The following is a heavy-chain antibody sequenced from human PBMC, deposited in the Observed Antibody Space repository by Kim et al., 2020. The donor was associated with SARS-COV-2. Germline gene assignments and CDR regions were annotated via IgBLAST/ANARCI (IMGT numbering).Heavy chain of an antibody. CDR3: ARDHQYSSGWYDY. J-gene: IGHJ4*02. D-gene: IGHD6-19*01. V-gene: IGHV1-69*13. Sequence: SVKVSCKASGGTFSSYAISWVRQAPGQGLEWMGGIIPIFGTANYAQKFQGRVTITADESTSTAYMELSSLRSEDTAVYYCARDHQYSSGWYDYWGQGTLVTVSS. CDR2: IIPIFGTA. CDR1: GGTFSSYA.